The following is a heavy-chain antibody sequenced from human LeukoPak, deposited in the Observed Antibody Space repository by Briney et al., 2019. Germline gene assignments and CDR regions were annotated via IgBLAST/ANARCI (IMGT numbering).Heavy chain of an antibody. V-gene: IGHV3-9*01. CDR1: GFTFDDYA. CDR3: AKGLYDSSGYPSDY. CDR2: ISWNSGSI. Sequence: GGSLRLSCAASGFTFDDYAMQWVRQAPGKGLEWVSGISWNSGSIGYADSVKGRFTISRDNAKNSLYLQMNSLRAEDTALYYCAKGLYDSSGYPSDYWGQGTLVTVPS. D-gene: IGHD3-22*01. J-gene: IGHJ4*02.